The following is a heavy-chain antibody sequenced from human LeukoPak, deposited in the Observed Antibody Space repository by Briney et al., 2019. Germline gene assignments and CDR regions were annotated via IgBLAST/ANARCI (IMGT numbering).Heavy chain of an antibody. CDR3: ARLGYTYGYNPPYYFDY. CDR1: GYSFTTYW. V-gene: IGHV5-51*01. J-gene: IGHJ4*02. CDR2: IYPADSTA. D-gene: IGHD5-18*01. Sequence: GESLKISCKASGYSFTTYWIGWVRQMPGKGLEWMGIIYPADSTAHYSPSFQGQVTISVDKSINTAYLQWCRLKASDTAMYYCARLGYTYGYNPPYYFDYWGQGTLVTVSS.